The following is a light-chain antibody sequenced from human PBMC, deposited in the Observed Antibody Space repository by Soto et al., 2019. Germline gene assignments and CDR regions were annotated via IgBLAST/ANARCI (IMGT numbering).Light chain of an antibody. CDR3: QQYYSYPYT. J-gene: IGKJ2*01. V-gene: IGKV1-8*01. Sequence: AIRMTQSPSSLSASTGDRVTITCRASQGISSYLAWYQQKPGKAPKLLIYAASLQSGVPSRFSGSGSGTDFTLNISCLQSEDFATYYCQQYYSYPYTFGQGTKLEIK. CDR1: QGISSY. CDR2: AAS.